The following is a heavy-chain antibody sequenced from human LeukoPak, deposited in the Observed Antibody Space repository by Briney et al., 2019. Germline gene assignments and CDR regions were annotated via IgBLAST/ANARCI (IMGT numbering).Heavy chain of an antibody. Sequence: PGGSLRLSCAASGFTFSYYEMNWVRQAPGKGLDWVSYISSSGNTIYYADSVKGRFTISRDNAKNSLYLQMNSLRAEDTAVYYCARDLVPAAMIRSPYRTALDYWGQGTLVTVSS. CDR3: ARDLVPAAMIRSPYRTALDY. CDR2: ISSSGNTI. J-gene: IGHJ4*02. CDR1: GFTFSYYE. V-gene: IGHV3-48*03. D-gene: IGHD2-2*01.